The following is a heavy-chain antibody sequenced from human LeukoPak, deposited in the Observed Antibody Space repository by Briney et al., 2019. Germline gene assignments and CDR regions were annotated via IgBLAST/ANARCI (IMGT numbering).Heavy chain of an antibody. CDR2: ISSSGSTI. J-gene: IGHJ3*02. D-gene: IGHD6-6*01. CDR1: GFTFSDYY. V-gene: IGHV3-11*04. Sequence: GSLRLSCAASGFTFSDYYMSWIRQAPGKGLGWVSYISSSGSTIYYADSVKGRFTISRDNAKNSLYLQMNSLRAEDTAVYYCARAKFRRDAFDIWGQGTMVTVSS. CDR3: ARAKFRRDAFDI.